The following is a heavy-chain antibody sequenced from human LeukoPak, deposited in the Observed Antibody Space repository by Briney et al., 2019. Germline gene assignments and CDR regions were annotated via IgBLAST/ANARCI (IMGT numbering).Heavy chain of an antibody. V-gene: IGHV4-31*02. D-gene: IGHD2-21*02. CDR2: IYYSAST. CDR1: GGSISSGGYY. Sequence: SETLSLTCTVPGGSISSGGYYWSWIRQHPGKCLEWIGYIYYSASTYYNPSLKSRVTISVDTSKNQFSLRLSSVTAADTAVYYCARAAVTAIYFDYWGQGTLVTVSS. CDR3: ARAAVTAIYFDY. J-gene: IGHJ4*02.